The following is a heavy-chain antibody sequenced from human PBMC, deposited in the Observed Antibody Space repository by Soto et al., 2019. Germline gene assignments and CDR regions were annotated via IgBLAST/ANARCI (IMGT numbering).Heavy chain of an antibody. CDR2: ISYDGSNK. CDR3: ANLGDYDSSGYPRGAFDY. CDR1: GFTFSSYG. Sequence: GGSLRLSCAASGFTFSSYGMHWVRQAPCKGLEWVAVISYDGSNKYYADSVKGRFTISRDNSKNTLYLQMNSLRAEDTAVYYCANLGDYDSSGYPRGAFDYWGQGTLVTVSS. J-gene: IGHJ4*02. V-gene: IGHV3-30*18. D-gene: IGHD3-22*01.